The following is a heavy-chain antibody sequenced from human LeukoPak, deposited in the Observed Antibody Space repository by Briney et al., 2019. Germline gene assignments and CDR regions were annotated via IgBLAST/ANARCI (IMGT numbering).Heavy chain of an antibody. CDR2: IYYSGST. CDR3: ARGDDDIAAKSY. Sequence: SETLSLTCTVSGGSISSYYWSWIRQPPGKGLEWIGYIYYSGSTNYNPSLKSRVTISVDTSKNQFSLKLSSVTAADTAVYYCARGDDDIAAKSYWGQGTLVTVSS. V-gene: IGHV4-59*01. D-gene: IGHD6-6*01. J-gene: IGHJ4*02. CDR1: GGSISSYY.